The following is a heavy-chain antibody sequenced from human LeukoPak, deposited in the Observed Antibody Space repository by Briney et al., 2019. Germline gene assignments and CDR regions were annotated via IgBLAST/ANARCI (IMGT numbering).Heavy chain of an antibody. Sequence: GASVKVSCEASGYTFTDYFIHWVRQAPGQGLEWMGGIIPIFGTANYAQKFQGRVTITTDESTSTAYMELSSLRSEDTAVYYCARTYSGLTQLRYFDWSRDDAFDIWGQGTMVTVSS. CDR2: IIPIFGTA. CDR3: ARTYSGLTQLRYFDWSRDDAFDI. D-gene: IGHD3-9*01. J-gene: IGHJ3*02. CDR1: GYTFTDYF. V-gene: IGHV1-69*05.